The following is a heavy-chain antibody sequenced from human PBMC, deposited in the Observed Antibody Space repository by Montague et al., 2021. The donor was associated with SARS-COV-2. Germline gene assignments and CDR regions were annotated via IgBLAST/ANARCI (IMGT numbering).Heavy chain of an antibody. J-gene: IGHJ4*02. V-gene: IGHV4-31*03. CDR1: GGSISSGGYY. CDR2: NYYSGST. CDR3: ARDGRRTTVTPRGVITLHYFDY. D-gene: IGHD4-17*01. Sequence: TLSLTCTVSGGSISSGGYYWSWIRQHPGKGLEWIGYNYYSGSTYYNPSLKSRVTISVDTSKNQFSLKLSSVTAADTAVYYCARDGRRTTVTPRGVITLHYFDYWGQGILVTVSS.